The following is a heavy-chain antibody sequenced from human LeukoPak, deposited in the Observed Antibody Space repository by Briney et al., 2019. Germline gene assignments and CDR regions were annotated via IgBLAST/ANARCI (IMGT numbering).Heavy chain of an antibody. CDR2: MNPNSGNT. CDR3: ARGRGAVYYYYYYMDV. J-gene: IGHJ6*03. V-gene: IGHV1-8*01. Sequence: ASVKVSCKASGYTFTSYDINWVRQATGQGLEWMGWMNPNSGNTGYAQKFQGRVTMTRNTSISTAYMELSSLRSEDTAVYYCARGRGAVYYYYYYMDVWGKGTTVTISS. CDR1: GYTFTSYD. D-gene: IGHD3-10*01.